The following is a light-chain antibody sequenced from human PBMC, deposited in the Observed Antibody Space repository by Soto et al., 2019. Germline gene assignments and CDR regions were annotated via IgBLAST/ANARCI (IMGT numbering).Light chain of an antibody. CDR3: QQYRNLPRT. V-gene: IGKV1-33*01. Sequence: DIQMTQSPSSLSASVGDTVTITCQASQDISNYLNWYQQKPGKAPKLLIYDASNLQKGVPSRFSGSGSGSGTDFTFTISSLQPEDIATYYCQQYRNLPRTFGPGTKVDIK. CDR2: DAS. CDR1: QDISNY. J-gene: IGKJ3*01.